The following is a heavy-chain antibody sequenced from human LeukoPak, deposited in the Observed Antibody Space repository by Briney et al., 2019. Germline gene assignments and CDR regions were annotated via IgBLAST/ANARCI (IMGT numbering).Heavy chain of an antibody. V-gene: IGHV3-21*01. J-gene: IGHJ4*02. CDR2: ISTSSTYI. CDR1: GFTFSKYS. CDR3: ARAKTSGSYLYDY. Sequence: GGSLRLSCAASGFTFSKYSMNWVRQAPGKGLEWVSSISTSSTYIYYADSMKGRFTVSRDNAKKSLYLQMSSLRAEDTAVYYCARAKTSGSYLYDYWGRGTLVTVSS. D-gene: IGHD1-26*01.